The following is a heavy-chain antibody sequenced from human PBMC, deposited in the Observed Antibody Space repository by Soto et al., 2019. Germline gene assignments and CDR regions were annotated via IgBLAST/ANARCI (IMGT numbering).Heavy chain of an antibody. CDR1: GGSISSGDYY. CDR2: IYYSGST. J-gene: IGHJ3*02. V-gene: IGHV4-30-4*01. D-gene: IGHD4-17*01. CDR3: ARGDYGDFDDAFDI. Sequence: NPSETLSLTCTVSGGSISSGDYYWSWIRQPPGKGLEWIGYIYYSGSTYYNPSLKSRVTISVDTSKNQFSLELSSVTAADTAVYYCARGDYGDFDDAFDIWGQGTMVTVSS.